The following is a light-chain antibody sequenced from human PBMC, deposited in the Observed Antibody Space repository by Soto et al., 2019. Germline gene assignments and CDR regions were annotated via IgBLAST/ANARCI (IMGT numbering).Light chain of an antibody. CDR1: QSISSW. Sequence: DIQMTQSPSTLSASVGDRVTITCRASQSISSWLAWYQQKPGTAPKLLIYKASTLQSGVPSRFSGSGSGTDFTLTIPSLQADDSATYFCQQYNDNWTFGQGTKVEIK. CDR2: KAS. V-gene: IGKV1-5*03. CDR3: QQYNDNWT. J-gene: IGKJ1*01.